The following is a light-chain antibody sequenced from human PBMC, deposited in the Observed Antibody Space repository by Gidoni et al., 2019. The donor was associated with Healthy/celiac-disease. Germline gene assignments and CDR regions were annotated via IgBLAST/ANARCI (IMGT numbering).Light chain of an antibody. J-gene: IGKJ1*01. CDR2: DAS. CDR3: QQRSNWPCT. Sequence: IALTQSPATLSLSPGERATLSCRASQSVSSYLAWYQQKPGQAPRLLIYDASNRATGIPARFSGSGSGTDFTLTISSLEPEDFAVYYCQQRSNWPCTFGQXTKVEIK. V-gene: IGKV3-11*01. CDR1: QSVSSY.